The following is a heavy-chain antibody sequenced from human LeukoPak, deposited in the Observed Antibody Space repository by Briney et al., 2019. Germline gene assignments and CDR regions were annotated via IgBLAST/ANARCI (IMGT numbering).Heavy chain of an antibody. CDR3: ARDGVSGSVNDAFDI. D-gene: IGHD1-26*01. Sequence: GGSLRLSCAASGLTFNSYWMHWVRQVARKGLVWVARINGDASNTTYADSVKGRFTISRDNAKNSLYLQMNSLRAEDTAVYYCARDGVSGSVNDAFDIWGQGTMVTVSS. V-gene: IGHV3-74*03. CDR2: INGDASNT. J-gene: IGHJ3*02. CDR1: GLTFNSYW.